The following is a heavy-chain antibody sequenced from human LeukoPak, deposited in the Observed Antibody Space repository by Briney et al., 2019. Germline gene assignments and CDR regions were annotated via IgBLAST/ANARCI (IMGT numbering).Heavy chain of an antibody. CDR3: ARDGCSSTSCYPRSWYFDL. V-gene: IGHV3-30*02. CDR1: GFTFSRYG. Sequence: TGGSLRLSCAASGFTFSRYGMHWVRQAPGKGLEWVAFIRYDGSNKYYVDSVKGRFTISRDNSKNTLYLQMNSLRAEDTAVYYCARDGCSSTSCYPRSWYFDLWGRGTLVTVSS. J-gene: IGHJ2*01. D-gene: IGHD2-2*01. CDR2: IRYDGSNK.